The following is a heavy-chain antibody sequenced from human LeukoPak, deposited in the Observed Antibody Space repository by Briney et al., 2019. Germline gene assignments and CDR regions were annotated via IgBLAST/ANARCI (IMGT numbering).Heavy chain of an antibody. J-gene: IGHJ3*02. V-gene: IGHV3-74*01. CDR2: INSDGSST. Sequence: GGSLRLSCAAPGFTFSSYWMHWDRQAPGKGLVWVSRINSDGSSTSYADSVKGRFTISRDNAKNTLYLQMNSLRAEDTAVYYCARNSGSYGNAFDIWGQGTMVTVSS. CDR1: GFTFSSYW. CDR3: ARNSGSYGNAFDI. D-gene: IGHD1-26*01.